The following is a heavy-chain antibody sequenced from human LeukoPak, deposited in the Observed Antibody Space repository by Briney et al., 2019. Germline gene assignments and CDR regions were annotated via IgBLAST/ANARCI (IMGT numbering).Heavy chain of an antibody. J-gene: IGHJ4*02. CDR3: ATHRNTVTYFDY. V-gene: IGHV3-30-3*01. Sequence: GGSVRLSCAASGFTFSSYAMHWVRQAPGKGLEWVAVISYDGSNKYYADSVKGRFTISRDNSKNTLYLQMNSLRAEDTAVYYCATHRNTVTYFDYWGQGTLVTVSS. CDR2: ISYDGSNK. D-gene: IGHD4-17*01. CDR1: GFTFSSYA.